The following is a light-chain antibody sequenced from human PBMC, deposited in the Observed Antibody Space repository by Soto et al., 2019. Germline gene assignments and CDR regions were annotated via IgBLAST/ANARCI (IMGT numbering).Light chain of an antibody. J-gene: IGKJ4*01. CDR1: QRVGNN. Sequence: EMVLTQSPDTLSVSPGERATLSCRASQRVGNNFAWYPQKPGQAPRLLIYGASTRATGIPARFSGSGSGTEFTLTLSSLQSEDVAVYYCQQYNNWPLTFGGGTKVEIK. CDR2: GAS. V-gene: IGKV3-15*01. CDR3: QQYNNWPLT.